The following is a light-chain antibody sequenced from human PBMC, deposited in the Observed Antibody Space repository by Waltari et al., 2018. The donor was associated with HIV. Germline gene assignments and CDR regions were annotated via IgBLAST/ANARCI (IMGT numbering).Light chain of an antibody. J-gene: IGKJ1*01. Sequence: DVVMTQSPAALVGSPGERVPIHSKSSHSILSNSNKKNYLAWYQQRPGQPPKLLVYWASTRESGVPARFSGSGSGTDFTLTISNLQAEDAAIYYCQQYYRTPPAFGQGTKVEI. CDR2: WAS. V-gene: IGKV4-1*01. CDR3: QQYYRTPPA. CDR1: HSILSNSNKKNY.